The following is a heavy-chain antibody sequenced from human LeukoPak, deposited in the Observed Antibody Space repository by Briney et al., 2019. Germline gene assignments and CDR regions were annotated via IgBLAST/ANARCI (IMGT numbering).Heavy chain of an antibody. CDR2: IYSGGST. J-gene: IGHJ6*02. CDR1: GFTVSSNY. CDR3: ARSRVGGATADYYGMDV. V-gene: IGHV3-66*01. D-gene: IGHD1-26*01. Sequence: PGGSLRLSCAASGFTVSSNYMSWVRQAPGKGLEWVSVIYSGGSTYYADSVKGRFTISRDNSKNTLYLQMNSLRAEDTAVYYCARSRVGGATADYYGMDVWGQGTTVTVSS.